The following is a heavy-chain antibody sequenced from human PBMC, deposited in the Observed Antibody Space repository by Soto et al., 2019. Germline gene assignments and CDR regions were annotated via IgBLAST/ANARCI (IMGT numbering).Heavy chain of an antibody. J-gene: IGHJ6*02. Sequence: EVQLVESGGGLAQPGGSLRLSCAASGFTIRNYDMHWVRQTTGKGLEWVSGIGDIDDPYYADSVKGRFTISREIAKNSLYLQVDGLRAGDSAVYYCARGPPRVREMTYYYRMDVRGQGTTVTVSS. D-gene: IGHD3-10*01. CDR1: GFTIRNYD. CDR2: IGDIDDP. V-gene: IGHV3-13*05. CDR3: ARGPPRVREMTYYYRMDV.